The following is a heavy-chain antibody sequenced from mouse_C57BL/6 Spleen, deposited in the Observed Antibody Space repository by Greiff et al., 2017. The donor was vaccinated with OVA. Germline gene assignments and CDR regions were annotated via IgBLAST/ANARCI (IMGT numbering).Heavy chain of an antibody. V-gene: IGHV1-54*01. CDR3: ARSGTTVVATDY. CDR2: INPGSGGT. J-gene: IGHJ2*01. D-gene: IGHD1-1*01. CDR1: GYAFTNYL. Sequence: VQLQQSGAELVRPGTSVKVSCKASGYAFTNYLIEWVKQRPGQGLEWIGVINPGSGGTNYNEKFKGKATLTADKSSSTAYMQLSSLTSEDSAVYFCARSGTTVVATDYWGQGTTLTVSS.